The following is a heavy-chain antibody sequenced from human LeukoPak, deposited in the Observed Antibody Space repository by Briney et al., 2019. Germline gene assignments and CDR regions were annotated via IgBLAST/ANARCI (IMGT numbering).Heavy chain of an antibody. D-gene: IGHD3-10*01. V-gene: IGHV3-66*01. CDR2: IYSGGST. CDR1: GFTVSSNY. J-gene: IGHJ3*02. Sequence: GGSLRLSCAASGFTVSSNYMSWVRQAPGKGLEWVSVIYSGGSTYYADSVKGRFTISRDNSKNTLYLQMNSLRVEDTAVYYCAKPRYDYGSGSDDAFDIWGQGTMVTVSS. CDR3: AKPRYDYGSGSDDAFDI.